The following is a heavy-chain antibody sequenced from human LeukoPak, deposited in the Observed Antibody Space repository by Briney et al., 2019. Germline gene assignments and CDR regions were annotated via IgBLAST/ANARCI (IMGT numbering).Heavy chain of an antibody. D-gene: IGHD3-9*01. CDR3: ARGRKYYDILTGYYEAPDY. J-gene: IGHJ4*02. Sequence: ASVKVSCKASGGTFSSYAISWVRQAPGQGLEWMGGIIPIFGTANYAQKFQGRVTITADESTSTAYMELSSLRSEDTAVYYCARGRKYYDILTGYYEAPDYWGQGTLVTVSS. CDR1: GGTFSSYA. CDR2: IIPIFGTA. V-gene: IGHV1-69*13.